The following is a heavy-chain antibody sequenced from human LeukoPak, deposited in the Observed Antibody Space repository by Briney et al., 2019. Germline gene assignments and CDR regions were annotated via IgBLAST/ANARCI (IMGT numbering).Heavy chain of an antibody. D-gene: IGHD5-18*01. CDR1: GYTFTGYY. V-gene: IGHV1-2*02. CDR3: AREGASGYSFGDWFDP. Sequence: GASVKVSCKASGYTFTGYYMHWVRQAPGQGLEWMGWINPNSGGTNYAQKFQGRVTMTRDTSISTAYMELSRLRSDDTAVYYCAREGASGYSFGDWFDPWGQGTLVTVSS. J-gene: IGHJ5*02. CDR2: INPNSGGT.